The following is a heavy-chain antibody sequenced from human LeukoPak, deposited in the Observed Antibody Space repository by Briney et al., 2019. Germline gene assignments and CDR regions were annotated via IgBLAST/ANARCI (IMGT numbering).Heavy chain of an antibody. Sequence: PGGSLRLSCAASGFTFSNYWISWVRQAPGKGLEWIGEIYHSGSTNYNPSLKSRVTISVDKSKNQFSLKLSSVTAADTAVYYCARYSSWYGNYFDYWGQGTLVTVSS. V-gene: IGHV4-4*02. D-gene: IGHD6-13*01. J-gene: IGHJ4*02. CDR2: IYHSGST. CDR3: ARYSSWYGNYFDY. CDR1: GFTFSNYW.